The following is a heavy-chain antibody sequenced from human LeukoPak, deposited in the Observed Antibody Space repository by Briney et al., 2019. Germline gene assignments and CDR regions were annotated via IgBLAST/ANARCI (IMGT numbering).Heavy chain of an antibody. V-gene: IGHV3-23*01. CDR1: GFTFNSYA. D-gene: IGHD5/OR15-5a*01. Sequence: GGSLRLSCAAPGFTFNSYAMSWVRQAPGKGLEWVSAISGSGGSTYYADSVKGRFTISRDNSKNTLYLQMNSLRAEDTAVYYCAKDRLRVSPTYFDYWGEGTLVTVSS. CDR2: ISGSGGST. CDR3: AKDRLRVSPTYFDY. J-gene: IGHJ4*02.